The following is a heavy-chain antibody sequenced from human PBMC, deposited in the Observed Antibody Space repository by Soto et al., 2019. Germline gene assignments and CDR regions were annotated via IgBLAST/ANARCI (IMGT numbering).Heavy chain of an antibody. CDR2: ISSSSSTI. CDR1: GFTFSSYS. Sequence: GGSLRLSCAASGFTFSSYSMNWVRQAPGKGLEWVSYISSSSSTIYYADSVKGRFTISRDNAKNSLYLQMNSLRAEDTAVYYCARVGYGDHGTLDAFDIWGQGTMVTVSS. J-gene: IGHJ3*02. CDR3: ARVGYGDHGTLDAFDI. D-gene: IGHD4-17*01. V-gene: IGHV3-48*01.